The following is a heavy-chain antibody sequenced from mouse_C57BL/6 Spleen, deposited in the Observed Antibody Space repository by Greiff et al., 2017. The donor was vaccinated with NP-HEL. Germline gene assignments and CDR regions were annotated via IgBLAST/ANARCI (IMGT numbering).Heavy chain of an antibody. CDR1: GFTFSSYA. Sequence: VQLKESGGGLVKPGGSLKLSCAASGFTFSSYAMSWVRQTPEKRLEWVATISDGGSYTYYPDNVKGRFTISRDNAKNNLYLQMSHLKSEDTAMYYCARGDYGSSYDAMDYWGQGTSVTVSS. V-gene: IGHV5-4*01. CDR2: ISDGGSYT. CDR3: ARGDYGSSYDAMDY. J-gene: IGHJ4*01. D-gene: IGHD1-1*01.